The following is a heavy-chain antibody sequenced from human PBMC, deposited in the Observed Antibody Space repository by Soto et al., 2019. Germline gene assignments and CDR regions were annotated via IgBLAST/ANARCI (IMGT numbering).Heavy chain of an antibody. CDR1: GGSFSGYY. V-gene: IGHV4-34*09. D-gene: IGHD6-13*01. CDR3: ARDALIAAAGTNWFDP. CDR2: IYYSGST. Sequence: SETLSLTCAVYGGSFSGYYWSWIRQPPGKGLEWIGYIYYSGSTYYNPSLKSRVTISVDTSKNQFSLKLSSVTAADTAVYYCARDALIAAAGTNWFDPWGQGTLVTVSS. J-gene: IGHJ5*02.